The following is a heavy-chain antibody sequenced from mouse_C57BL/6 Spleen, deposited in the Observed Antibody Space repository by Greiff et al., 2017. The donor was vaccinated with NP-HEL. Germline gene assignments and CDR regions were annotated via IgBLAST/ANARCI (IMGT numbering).Heavy chain of an antibody. Sequence: VQLQQPGAELVMPGASVKLSCKASGYTFTSYWMHWVKQRPGQGLEWIGEIDPSDSYTNYNQKFKGKSTLTVDKSSSTAYMQLSSLTSEDSAVYYCARLRGNPGGYWGQGTTLTVSS. CDR2: IDPSDSYT. V-gene: IGHV1-69*01. CDR3: ARLRGNPGGY. D-gene: IGHD2-1*01. CDR1: GYTFTSYW. J-gene: IGHJ2*01.